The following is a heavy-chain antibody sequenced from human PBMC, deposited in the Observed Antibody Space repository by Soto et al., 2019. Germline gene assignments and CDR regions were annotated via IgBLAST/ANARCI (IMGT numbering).Heavy chain of an antibody. V-gene: IGHV4-34*01. CDR3: ASSPIRIAATGTGSNCIDP. J-gene: IGHJ5*02. CDR1: GGSFRHFY. D-gene: IGHD6-13*01. CDR2: INHSGNT. Sequence: SETLSLTYAVYGGSFRHFYWSWIRQPPGKGLEYIGEINHSGNTNYNPSLESRVTISVDTSKNQFSLKLSSVTAADTAVYYCASSPIRIAATGTGSNCIDPLGQRTLVTVSS.